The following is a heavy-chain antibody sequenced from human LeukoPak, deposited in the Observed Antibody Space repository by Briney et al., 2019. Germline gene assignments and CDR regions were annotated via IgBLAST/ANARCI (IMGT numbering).Heavy chain of an antibody. D-gene: IGHD6-19*01. CDR1: GFTFSSYD. J-gene: IGHJ3*02. CDR3: ARGSQWLASDAFDI. V-gene: IGHV3-13*01. CDR2: ICTAGDT. Sequence: GGSLRLSCAASGFTFSSYDMHWVRQATGKGLEWVSAICTAGDTYYPGSVKGRFTISIENAKNSLYLQMNTLRAGDTAVYYCARGSQWLASDAFDIWGQGTMVTVSS.